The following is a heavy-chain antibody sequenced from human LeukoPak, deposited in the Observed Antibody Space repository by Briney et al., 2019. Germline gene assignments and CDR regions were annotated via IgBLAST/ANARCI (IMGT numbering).Heavy chain of an antibody. J-gene: IGHJ4*02. Sequence: GGSLRLSCAASGFTFSSYAMTWVSQAPGKGLEWVSSISAGAGTYYADSVTGRFTVSRDDSKNILYLQMNSLRAEDTAVYYCAREPKYSSSYYSDYWGQGTLVTVSS. CDR3: AREPKYSSSYYSDY. CDR2: ISAGAGT. V-gene: IGHV3-23*01. CDR1: GFTFSSYA. D-gene: IGHD6-13*01.